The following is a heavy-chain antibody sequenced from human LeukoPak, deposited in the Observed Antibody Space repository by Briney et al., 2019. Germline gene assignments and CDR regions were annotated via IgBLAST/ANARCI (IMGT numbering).Heavy chain of an antibody. D-gene: IGHD2-21*02. Sequence: PAGGSLRLSCAASGFTFSSYEMNWVRQAPGKGLEWVSYISSSGSTIYYADSVKGRFTISRDNAKNSLYLQMNSLRAEDTAVYYCAREGVTAPGDYWGQGTLVTVSS. CDR3: AREGVTAPGDY. CDR1: GFTFSSYE. V-gene: IGHV3-48*03. CDR2: ISSSGSTI. J-gene: IGHJ4*02.